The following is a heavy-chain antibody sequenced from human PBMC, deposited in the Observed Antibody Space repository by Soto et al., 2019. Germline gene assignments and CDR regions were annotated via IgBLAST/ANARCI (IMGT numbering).Heavy chain of an antibody. CDR1: GFTFSSYA. D-gene: IGHD5-12*01. J-gene: IGHJ4*02. V-gene: IGHV3-23*01. CDR2: ISGSGGST. Sequence: EVQLLESGGGLVQPGGSLRLSSAASGFTFSSYAMSWVRQAPVKGLEWVSAISGSGGSTYYADSVKGRFTISRDNSKNTLYLQMNSLRAEDTAVYYCAKGRGYSGYEFDYWGQGTLVTVSS. CDR3: AKGRGYSGYEFDY.